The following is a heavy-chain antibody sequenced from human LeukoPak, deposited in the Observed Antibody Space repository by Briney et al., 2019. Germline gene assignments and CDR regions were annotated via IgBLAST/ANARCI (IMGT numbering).Heavy chain of an antibody. Sequence: PSETLSLTCTVSGGSISSSSYYWGWIRQPPGKGLEWIGSIYYSGSTYYNPSLKSRVTISVDTSKNQFSLKLSSVTAADTAVYYCAKDLRSTPDYWGQGTLVTVSS. V-gene: IGHV4-39*02. CDR3: AKDLRSTPDY. CDR1: GGSISSSSYY. CDR2: IYYSGST. D-gene: IGHD5/OR15-5a*01. J-gene: IGHJ4*02.